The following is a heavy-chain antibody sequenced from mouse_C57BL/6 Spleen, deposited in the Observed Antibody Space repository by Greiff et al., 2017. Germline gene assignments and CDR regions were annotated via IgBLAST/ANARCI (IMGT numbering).Heavy chain of an antibody. CDR2: INPNNGGT. Sequence: EVQLQQPGPELVKPGASVKIPCKASGYTFTDYNMDWVKQSHGKSLEWIGDINPNNGGTIYNQKFKGKATLTVDKSSSTAYMELRSLTSEDTAVYYCARPNWDYYYAMDYWGQGTSVTVSS. V-gene: IGHV1-18*01. CDR1: GYTFTDYN. J-gene: IGHJ4*01. CDR3: ARPNWDYYYAMDY. D-gene: IGHD4-1*01.